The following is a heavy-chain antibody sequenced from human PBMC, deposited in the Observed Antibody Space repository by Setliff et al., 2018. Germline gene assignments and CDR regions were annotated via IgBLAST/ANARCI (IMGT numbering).Heavy chain of an antibody. J-gene: IGHJ4*02. CDR3: ARLSGYYFDY. D-gene: IGHD3-22*01. V-gene: IGHV4-39*01. CDR1: GASISSSRDY. CDR2: IYYSGST. Sequence: PSETLSLTCTVSGASISSSRDYWGWIRQPPGKGLEWIGSIYYSGSTYYNPSLKSRVTISVDTSKNQFSLKLGSVTAADTAVFYCARLSGYYFDYWGQGTLVTVSS.